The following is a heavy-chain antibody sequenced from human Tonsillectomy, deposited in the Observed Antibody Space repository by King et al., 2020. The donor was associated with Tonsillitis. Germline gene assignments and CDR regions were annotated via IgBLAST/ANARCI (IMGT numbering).Heavy chain of an antibody. CDR3: ARDRGVFVVLPAAQDLDY. Sequence: VQLVESGGGVVQPGRSLRLSCAASGFTFSTYGMHWVRQAPGKGLEWVALISYDGNNNYYADSVKGRFTISRDNSKNTLFLQMNSLRADDTAVYYCARDRGVFVVLPAAQDLDYWGQGTPVTVSS. J-gene: IGHJ4*02. D-gene: IGHD2-2*01. CDR2: ISYDGNNN. CDR1: GFTFSTYG. V-gene: IGHV3-33*05.